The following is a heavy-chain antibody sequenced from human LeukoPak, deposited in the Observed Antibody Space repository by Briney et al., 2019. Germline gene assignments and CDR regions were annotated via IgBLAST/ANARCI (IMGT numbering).Heavy chain of an antibody. CDR1: GFPFSSYE. D-gene: IGHD3-22*01. J-gene: IGHJ1*01. CDR2: ISSSGSTM. Sequence: PGGSLRLSCAASGFPFSSYEMNWVRQAPGKGLVWVSYISSSGSTMYYADSVKGRFTISRDNAKNSLYLQLNSLRAEDTAVYYCARAPYYYDSSGYFQHWGQGTLVTVSS. CDR3: ARAPYYYDSSGYFQH. V-gene: IGHV3-48*03.